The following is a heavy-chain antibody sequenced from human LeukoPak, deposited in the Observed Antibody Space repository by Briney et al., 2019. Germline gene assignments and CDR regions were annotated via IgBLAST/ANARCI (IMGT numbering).Heavy chain of an antibody. V-gene: IGHV3-21*01. J-gene: IGHJ4*02. Sequence: GGSLRLSRAASGFTFTDYIFTWVRQAPGKGLEWVSSISSSGSNIYYADSMKGRFTVSRDNAKNSLYLQMNSLRAEDTAVYYRARYYLETSGYSPFFDYWGQGTLVTVSS. CDR1: GFTFTDYI. CDR3: ARYYLETSGYSPFFDY. CDR2: ISSSGSNI. D-gene: IGHD5-12*01.